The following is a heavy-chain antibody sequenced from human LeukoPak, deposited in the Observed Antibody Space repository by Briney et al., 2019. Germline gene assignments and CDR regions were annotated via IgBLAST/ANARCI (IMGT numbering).Heavy chain of an antibody. V-gene: IGHV3-33*01. CDR2: IWYDGSNK. Sequence: GGSLRLSCAASGFTFSSYGMHWVRQAPGKGLERVAVIWYDGSNKYYADSVKGRFTISRDNSKNTLYLQMNSLRAEDTAVYYCARFLVVPAAIHYYYYGMDVWGQGTTVTVSS. J-gene: IGHJ6*02. D-gene: IGHD2-2*01. CDR3: ARFLVVPAAIHYYYYGMDV. CDR1: GFTFSSYG.